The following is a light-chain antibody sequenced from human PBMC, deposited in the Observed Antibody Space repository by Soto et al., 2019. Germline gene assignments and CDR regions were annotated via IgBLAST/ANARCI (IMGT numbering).Light chain of an antibody. CDR1: SGHTTYI. V-gene: IGLV4-60*02. Sequence: QLVLTQSSSASASLGSSVKLTCILSSGHTTYIIAWHQQQPGKAPRFLMTLDRSGSYNRGSGVPDRFSGSSSGADRYLTISHLQFEDEGDYYCETWYSNTHKVFGGGTKLTVL. J-gene: IGLJ3*02. CDR3: ETWYSNTHKV. CDR2: LDRSGSY.